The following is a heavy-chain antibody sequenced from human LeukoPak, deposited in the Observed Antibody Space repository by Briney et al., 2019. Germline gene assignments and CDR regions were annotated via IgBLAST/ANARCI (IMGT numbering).Heavy chain of an antibody. V-gene: IGHV3-74*01. Sequence: GGSQRRSCAASGFTFSDYWMHWVRQAPGKGLVWVSCINSDGSSPSYADSVKGRFTISRDNAKNTVYLQMNSLRAEDTAVYYCARWGSSGWYPMDVWGQGTTVTVSS. CDR1: GFTFSDYW. D-gene: IGHD6-19*01. CDR2: INSDGSSP. J-gene: IGHJ6*02. CDR3: ARWGSSGWYPMDV.